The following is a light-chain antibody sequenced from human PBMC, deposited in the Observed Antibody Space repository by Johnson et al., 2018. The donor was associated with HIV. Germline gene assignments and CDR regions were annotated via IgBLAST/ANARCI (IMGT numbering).Light chain of an antibody. Sequence: QSVLTQPPSVSAAPGQKVTISCSGSSSNIGNNYVSWYQQLPGTAPKLLIYENNKRPSGIPDRFSGSKSGTSATLGITGLQTGDEADYYCGTWDSSLSAAYVYGTRNKDTVL. CDR2: ENN. CDR3: GTWDSSLSAAYV. V-gene: IGLV1-51*02. CDR1: SSNIGNNY. J-gene: IGLJ1*01.